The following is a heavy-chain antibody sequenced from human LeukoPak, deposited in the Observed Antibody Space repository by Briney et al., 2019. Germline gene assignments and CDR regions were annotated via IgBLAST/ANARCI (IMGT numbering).Heavy chain of an antibody. Sequence: ASVKVSFKASGYTFTSYGISWVRQAPGQGRECMGWISAYNGNTNYAQKLQGRVTMTTDTSTSTAYMELRSLRSDDTAVYYCARSHLDAFDIWGQGTMVTVSS. CDR3: ARSHLDAFDI. V-gene: IGHV1-18*04. J-gene: IGHJ3*02. CDR1: GYTFTSYG. CDR2: ISAYNGNT.